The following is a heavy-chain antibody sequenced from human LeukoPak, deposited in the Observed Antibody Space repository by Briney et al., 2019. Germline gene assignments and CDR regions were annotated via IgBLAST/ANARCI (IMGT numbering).Heavy chain of an antibody. CDR3: VRQDCSAGSCYLDY. Sequence: GRSLRLSCAASGFTFNNYAMHWVRRAPGKGLEWMTVISFHGRDKFYADSMKGRLTISRDDSRNSLFMEMNSLRAEDTAVYYCVRQDCSAGSCYLDYWGQGILVTVSS. V-gene: IGHV3-30*01. CDR1: GFTFNNYA. CDR2: ISFHGRDK. D-gene: IGHD2-15*01. J-gene: IGHJ4*02.